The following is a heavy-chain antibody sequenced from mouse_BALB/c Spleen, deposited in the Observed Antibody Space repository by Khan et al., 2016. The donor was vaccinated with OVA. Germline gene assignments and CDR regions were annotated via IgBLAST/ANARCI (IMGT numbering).Heavy chain of an antibody. Sequence: EVQLVESGAELVKPGATVKLSCTASGFNFTDTYMHWLKQWPGQGLEWIGRIDPPTGNTKYDPKFKDKATITADTFSNTAYLQLSSLTSEDTAVYYCARMARKWGQGTTLTVSS. V-gene: IGHV14-3*02. CDR1: GFNFTDTY. CDR3: ARMARK. CDR2: IDPPTGNT. J-gene: IGHJ2*01.